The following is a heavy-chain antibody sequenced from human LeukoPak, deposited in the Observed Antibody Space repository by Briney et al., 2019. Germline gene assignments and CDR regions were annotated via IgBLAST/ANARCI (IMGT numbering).Heavy chain of an antibody. CDR3: AKEVDCPSDCLFFHS. CDR1: GFTFSSYA. Sequence: PGGSLRLSCAASGFTFSSYAMSWVRRAPGKGLEWVSLINRRGHTFYADSVKGRLTISRDNSRNSVFLQMNSLRPEDTALYHCAKEVDCPSDCLFFHSWGQGTLVTVSS. D-gene: IGHD2-21*02. J-gene: IGHJ4*02. V-gene: IGHV3-43*02. CDR2: INRRGHT.